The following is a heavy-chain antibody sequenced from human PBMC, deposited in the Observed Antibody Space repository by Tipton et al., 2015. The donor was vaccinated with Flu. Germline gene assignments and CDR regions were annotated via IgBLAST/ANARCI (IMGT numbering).Heavy chain of an antibody. CDR3: ATKFANWGVWEPRDY. D-gene: IGHD7-27*01. CDR2: LYYSGST. J-gene: IGHJ4*02. Sequence: GLVKPSETLSLTCTVSDDSISSGRYYWGWIRQPPGKGLEWIANLYYSGSTYYNPSLKSRVTISADTSKKQFSLKLNSVTAADTAVYFCATKFANWGVWEPRDYWGQGTLVTVS. V-gene: IGHV4-39*07. CDR1: DDSISSGRYY.